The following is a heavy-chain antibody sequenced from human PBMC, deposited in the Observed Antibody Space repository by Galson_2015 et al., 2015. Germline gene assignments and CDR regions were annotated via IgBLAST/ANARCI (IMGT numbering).Heavy chain of an antibody. J-gene: IGHJ3*02. Sequence: SLRLSCAASGFTFSSYWMSWVRQAPGKGLEWVANIKQDGSNKYYADSVKGRFTISRDNSKNTLYLQMNSLRAEDTAVYYCARGSLLWFGELATSGDAFDIWGQGTMVTVSS. CDR2: IKQDGSNK. CDR3: ARGSLLWFGELATSGDAFDI. V-gene: IGHV3-7*01. D-gene: IGHD3-10*01. CDR1: GFTFSSYW.